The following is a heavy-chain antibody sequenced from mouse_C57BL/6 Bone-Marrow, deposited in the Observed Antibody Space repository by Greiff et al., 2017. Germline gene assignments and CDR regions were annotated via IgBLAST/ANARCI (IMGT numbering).Heavy chain of an antibody. CDR3: ARQSAMITTGAKDY. Sequence: EVKLVESGGGLVQPGASLKLSCESNEYEFPSHDMSWVRKTPEKRLELVAAINSDGGSTYYPDTMERRFIISRDNTKKTLYLQMSRLRSEDTALYYCARQSAMITTGAKDYWGQGNSVTVTA. D-gene: IGHD2-4*01. J-gene: IGHJ4*01. CDR2: INSDGGST. V-gene: IGHV5-2*01. CDR1: EYEFPSHD.